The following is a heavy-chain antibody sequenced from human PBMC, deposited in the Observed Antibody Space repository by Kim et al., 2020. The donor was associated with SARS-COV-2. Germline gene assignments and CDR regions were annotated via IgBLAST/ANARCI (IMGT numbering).Heavy chain of an antibody. Sequence: VKGRFTISRENAKNSLYLQMNSLRAGDTAVYYCARGVSGYDGDYYYYMDVWGKGTTVTVSS. J-gene: IGHJ6*03. CDR3: ARGVSGYDGDYYYYMDV. V-gene: IGHV3-13*01. D-gene: IGHD5-12*01.